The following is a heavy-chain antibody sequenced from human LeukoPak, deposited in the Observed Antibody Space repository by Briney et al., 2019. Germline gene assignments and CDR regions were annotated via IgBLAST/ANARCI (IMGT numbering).Heavy chain of an antibody. CDR1: GYTFTSYD. V-gene: IGHV1-18*01. CDR2: ISAYNGNT. D-gene: IGHD3-22*01. CDR3: ARVYYYDSGGFDP. J-gene: IGHJ5*02. Sequence: ASVKVSCKASGYTFTSYDINWVRQATGQGLEWMGWISAYNGNTNYAQKLQGRVTMTTDTSTSTAYMELRSLRSDDTAVYYCARVYYYDSGGFDPWGQGTLVTVSS.